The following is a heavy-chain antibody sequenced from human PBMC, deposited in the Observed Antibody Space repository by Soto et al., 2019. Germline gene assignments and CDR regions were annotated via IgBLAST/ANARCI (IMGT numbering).Heavy chain of an antibody. D-gene: IGHD5-18*01. Sequence: GGSLRLSCAASGFTVSSNYMRWVRQAPGKGLEWVSVIYSGGSTYYAYSVKGRFTISMHNSKKTLYLQMNSLRAEDTAVYYCARGPGDWLGIQGAFDIWGQGTMVTVAS. CDR3: ARGPGDWLGIQGAFDI. CDR1: GFTVSSNY. CDR2: IYSGGST. J-gene: IGHJ3*02. V-gene: IGHV3-53*04.